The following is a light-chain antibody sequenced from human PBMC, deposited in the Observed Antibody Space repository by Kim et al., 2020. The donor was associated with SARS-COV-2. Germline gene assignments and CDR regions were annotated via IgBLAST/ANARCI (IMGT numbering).Light chain of an antibody. Sequence: QSALTQPASVSGSLGQSITISRTGTSSDVGGDNYVSWYQQHPGKAPKVMIYAVSNRPSGVSNRFSGSKSGNTASLTISGLQAEDEADYYCSSRSSSSTRGFGGGAKLGDL. J-gene: IGLJ2*01. V-gene: IGLV2-14*03. CDR3: SSRSSSSTRG. CDR1: SSDVGGDNY. CDR2: AVS.